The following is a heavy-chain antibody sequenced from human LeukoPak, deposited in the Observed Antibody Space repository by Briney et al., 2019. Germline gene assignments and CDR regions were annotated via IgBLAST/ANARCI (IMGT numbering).Heavy chain of an antibody. CDR2: ISNDLSTI. CDR1: GFTFSDYR. CDR3: ARARGGRTYSETGGYPVFDN. V-gene: IGHV3-48*04. D-gene: IGHD2-8*02. Sequence: GGSLRLPCAASGFTFSDYRMNWVRRAPGKGLEWISYISNDLSTIHYAASVKGRFTISRDNARNSLYLQMDSLRAEDTAVYFCARARGGRTYSETGGYPVFDNWGQGTLVTVSS. J-gene: IGHJ4*02.